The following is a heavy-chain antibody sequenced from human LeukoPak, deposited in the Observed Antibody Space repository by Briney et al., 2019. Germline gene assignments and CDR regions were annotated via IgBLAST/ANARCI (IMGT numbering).Heavy chain of an antibody. CDR3: AKSVGVATILHGDYYYGMDV. CDR2: ISYDGSNK. J-gene: IGHJ6*02. CDR1: GFTFSSYA. V-gene: IGHV3-30-3*02. D-gene: IGHD5-12*01. Sequence: GGSLRLSCAASGFTFSSYAMHWVRQAPGKGLEWVAVISYDGSNKYYADSVKGRFTISRDNSKNTLYLQMNSLRAEDTAVYYCAKSVGVATILHGDYYYGMDVWGQGTTVTVSS.